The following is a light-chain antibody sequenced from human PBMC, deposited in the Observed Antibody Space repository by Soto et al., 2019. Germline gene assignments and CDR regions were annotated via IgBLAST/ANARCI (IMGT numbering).Light chain of an antibody. CDR3: TSHAGNYNFPYV. CDR1: SSDVGAYDF. CDR2: VVT. V-gene: IGLV2-8*01. Sequence: QSALTQPPSASGSPGQSVTISCTGTSSDVGAYDFVSWYQHHPGKAPKLMIYVVTKRPSGVPDRFSGSKSGNTASLTVSGLQAEDEADYYCTSHAGNYNFPYVFGTGTKLTVL. J-gene: IGLJ1*01.